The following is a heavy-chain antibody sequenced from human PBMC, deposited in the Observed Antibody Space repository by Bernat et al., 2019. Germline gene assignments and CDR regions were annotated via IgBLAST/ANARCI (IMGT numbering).Heavy chain of an antibody. D-gene: IGHD3-16*01. V-gene: IGHV3-15*07. CDR3: TAGHYGV. J-gene: IGHJ6*02. CDR2: IKSQTAGGTT. Sequence: EAQLEGSGGGLVNPGGSLRLSCVVSGFTVTDAWMNWVRQAPGKGLEWLGHIKSQTAGGTTDYAAPVRGRFIISRDGSKNTLYLQMDTLETEDTAVYYCTAGHYGVWGQGTTVTVSS. CDR1: GFTVTDAW.